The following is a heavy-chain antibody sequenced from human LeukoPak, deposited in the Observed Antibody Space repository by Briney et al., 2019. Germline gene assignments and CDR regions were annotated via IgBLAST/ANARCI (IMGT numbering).Heavy chain of an antibody. V-gene: IGHV3-9*01. CDR1: GFTFDDYA. D-gene: IGHD3-22*01. Sequence: PGGSLRLSCVASGFTFDDYAMHWVRQAPGKGLEWVAGINWNSVSAVYADSLKGRPTISRDNAKNSLFLQMNSLRTEDTAFYYCAKGARSSSGYTTDWGQGILVTVSS. CDR3: AKGARSSSGYTTD. J-gene: IGHJ4*02. CDR2: INWNSVSA.